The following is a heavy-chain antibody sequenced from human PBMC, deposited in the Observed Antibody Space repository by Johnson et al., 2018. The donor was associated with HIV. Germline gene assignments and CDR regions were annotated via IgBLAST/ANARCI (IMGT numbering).Heavy chain of an antibody. J-gene: IGHJ3*02. V-gene: IGHV3-74*01. CDR3: AKDPRYKYGGAFDI. CDR1: GFTFSSYW. CDR2: INSDGSST. Sequence: EVQLVESGGGLVQPGGSLRLSCAASGFTFSSYWMHWVRQAPGKGLVWVSRINSDGSSTSYADSVKGRFTISRDNAKNTLYLQMNSLRAEDTAVYYCAKDPRYKYGGAFDIWGQGTIVTVSS. D-gene: IGHD3-16*01.